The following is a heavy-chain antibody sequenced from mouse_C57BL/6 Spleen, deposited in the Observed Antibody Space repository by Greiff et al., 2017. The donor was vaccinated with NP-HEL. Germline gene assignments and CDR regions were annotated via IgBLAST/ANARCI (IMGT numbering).Heavy chain of an antibody. CDR3: AREDYYDSLFAY. V-gene: IGHV3-6*01. D-gene: IGHD1-1*01. CDR1: GYSITSGYY. CDR2: ISYDGSN. J-gene: IGHJ3*01. Sequence: EVKLMESGPGLVKPSQSLSLTCSVTGYSITSGYYWNWIRQFPGNKLEWVGYISYDGSNNYNPSLKNRISITRDTSTNQFFLKLNSVTTEDTATYYCAREDYYDSLFAYWGQGTLVTVSA.